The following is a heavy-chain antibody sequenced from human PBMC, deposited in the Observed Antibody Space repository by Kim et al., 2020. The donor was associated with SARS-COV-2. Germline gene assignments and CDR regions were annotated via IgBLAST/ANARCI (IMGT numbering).Heavy chain of an antibody. Sequence: GGSLRLSCAASGFTFSSYGMHWVRQAPGKGLEWVAAIWYDGSNKYYADSVKGRFTISRDNSKNTLYLQMNSLRAEDTAVYYCARGVTYYYDSSGYYSHFDYWGQGTLLTVSS. V-gene: IGHV3-33*01. J-gene: IGHJ4*02. D-gene: IGHD3-22*01. CDR3: ARGVTYYYDSSGYYSHFDY. CDR2: IWYDGSNK. CDR1: GFTFSSYG.